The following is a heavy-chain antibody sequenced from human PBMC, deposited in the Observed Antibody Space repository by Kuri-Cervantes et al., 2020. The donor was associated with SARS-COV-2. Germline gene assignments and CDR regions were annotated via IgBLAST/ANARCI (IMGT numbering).Heavy chain of an antibody. CDR3: AKSGLYTSNWNLFDH. CDR2: ISSNGGST. D-gene: IGHD6-13*01. Sequence: GESLKISCSASGFTFSSYAMHWVRQAPGKGLEYVSAISSNGGSTYYADSVKGRFTISRDSSQKTLYLQMNSLRADDTALYYCAKSGLYTSNWNLFDHWGQGTLVTVSS. J-gene: IGHJ4*02. CDR1: GFTFSSYA. V-gene: IGHV3-64*04.